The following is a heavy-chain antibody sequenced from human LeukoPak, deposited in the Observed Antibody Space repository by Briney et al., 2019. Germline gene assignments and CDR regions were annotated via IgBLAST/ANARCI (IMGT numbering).Heavy chain of an antibody. Sequence: AASVKVSCKASGYTFTGYYMHWVRQAPGQGLEWMGIINPSGGSTSYAQKFQGRVTMTRDTSISTAYMELSRLRSDDTAVYYCAREIRDCSSTSCYNYYGMDVWGQGTTVTVSS. D-gene: IGHD2-2*01. V-gene: IGHV1-46*01. CDR2: INPSGGST. J-gene: IGHJ6*02. CDR1: GYTFTGYY. CDR3: AREIRDCSSTSCYNYYGMDV.